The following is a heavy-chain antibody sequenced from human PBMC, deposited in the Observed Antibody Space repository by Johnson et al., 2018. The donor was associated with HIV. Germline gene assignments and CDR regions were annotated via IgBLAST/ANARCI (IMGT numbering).Heavy chain of an antibody. V-gene: IGHV3-11*04. CDR2: ISSSGAGI. CDR3: SRDPPWRAFYV. J-gene: IGHJ3*01. Sequence: QVHLVESGGGLVKPGGSLRLSCAVSGFKFSDFYMTWIRQVPGKGLECVAYISSSGAGIYYADSVRGRFTISRDNAKNSLFLQMNSLSAEDTAIYYCSRDPPWRAFYVWGLGTTVTVSS. CDR1: GFKFSDFY.